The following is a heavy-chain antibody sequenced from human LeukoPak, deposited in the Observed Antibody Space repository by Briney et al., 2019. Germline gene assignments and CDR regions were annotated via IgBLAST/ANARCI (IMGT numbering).Heavy chain of an antibody. V-gene: IGHV5-51*01. CDR2: IYPGDSDT. J-gene: IGHJ5*02. D-gene: IGHD2-8*01. CDR1: GYSFTSYW. Sequence: GGSLKISCKGSGYSFTSYWIGWVRQMPGKGLEWMGIIYPGDSDTRYSPSFQGQVTISADKSISTAYLQWSSLKASDTAMYYCARHGGGYCTNGVCPGGFDPWGQGTLVTVSS. CDR3: ARHGGGYCTNGVCPGGFDP.